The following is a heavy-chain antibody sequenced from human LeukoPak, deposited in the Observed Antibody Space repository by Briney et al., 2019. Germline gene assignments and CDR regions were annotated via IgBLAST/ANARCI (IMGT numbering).Heavy chain of an antibody. CDR2: INHSGST. V-gene: IGHV4-34*01. D-gene: IGHD2-2*02. Sequence: SETLSLTCAVYGGSFSGYYWSWIRQPPGKGLEWIGEINHSGSTNYNPSLKSRVTISVDTSKNQFSLKLSSVTAADTAVYYCARERYCSSTSCYTESYYCYGMDVWGQGTTVTVSS. CDR1: GGSFSGYY. J-gene: IGHJ6*02. CDR3: ARERYCSSTSCYTESYYCYGMDV.